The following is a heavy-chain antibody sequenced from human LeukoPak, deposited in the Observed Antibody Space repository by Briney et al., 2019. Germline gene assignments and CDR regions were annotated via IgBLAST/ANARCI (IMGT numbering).Heavy chain of an antibody. CDR3: VKTRDGYSSSWFPMSYFDY. Sequence: SETLSLTCTVSGGSISSYYWSWIRQPPGKGLEWIGYIYYSGSTNYNPSLKSRVTISVDTSKNQFSLKLSSVTAADTAVYYCVKTRDGYSSSWFPMSYFDYWGQGTLVTVSS. CDR1: GGSISSYY. J-gene: IGHJ4*02. V-gene: IGHV4-59*12. D-gene: IGHD6-13*01. CDR2: IYYSGST.